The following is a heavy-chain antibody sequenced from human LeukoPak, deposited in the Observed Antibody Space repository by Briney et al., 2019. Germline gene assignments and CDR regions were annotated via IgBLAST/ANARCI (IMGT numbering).Heavy chain of an antibody. CDR1: GGSISSSNW. CDR3: AREDWNDVGHFDY. V-gene: IGHV4-4*02. D-gene: IGHD1-1*01. CDR2: IYHSGST. J-gene: IGHJ4*02. Sequence: PSETLSLTCAVSGGSISSSNWWSWVRQPPGKGLEWIGEIYHSGSTNYNPSLKSRVTISVDKSKNQFSLKLSSVTAADTAVYYCAREDWNDVGHFDYWGQGTLVTVSS.